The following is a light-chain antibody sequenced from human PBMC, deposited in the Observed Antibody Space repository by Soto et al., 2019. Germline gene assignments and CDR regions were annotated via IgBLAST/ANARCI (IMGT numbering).Light chain of an antibody. CDR2: DSS. V-gene: IGKV3-20*01. CDR1: QSVSSTS. J-gene: IGKJ2*01. CDR3: QQYGGSPPKYT. Sequence: EIVLTQSPGTLSLSPGERVALSCRASQSVSSTSIAWYQQKPGQAPRLLIYDSSNRATDIPDRFSGSRSGTDFTLTISRLEPEDFAVYYCQQYGGSPPKYTFGQGTKLEIK.